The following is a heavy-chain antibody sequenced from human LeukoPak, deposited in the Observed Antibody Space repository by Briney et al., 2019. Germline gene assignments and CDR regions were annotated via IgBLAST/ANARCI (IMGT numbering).Heavy chain of an antibody. CDR2: ISSSSSYI. CDR3: ARGPTVVKAYYDFWSGYLAFDI. CDR1: GFTFSSYS. D-gene: IGHD3-3*01. V-gene: IGHV3-21*01. Sequence: GGSLRLSCAASGFTFSSYSMNWVRQAPGKGLEWVSSISSSSSYIYYADSMKGRFTISRDNAKSSLYLQMNSLRAEDTAVYYCARGPTVVKAYYDFWSGYLAFDIWGQGTMVTVSS. J-gene: IGHJ3*02.